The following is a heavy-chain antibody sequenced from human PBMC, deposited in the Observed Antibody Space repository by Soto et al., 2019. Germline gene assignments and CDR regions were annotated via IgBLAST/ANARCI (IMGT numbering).Heavy chain of an antibody. Sequence: SETLSLTCTVSGGSISSGGYYWSWIRQHPGKGLEWIGYIYYSGSTYYNPSLKSRVTISVDTSKNQFSLKLSSVTAADTAVYYCARDLQAAAGDYGMDVWGQGTTVTVSS. CDR2: IYYSGST. CDR3: ARDLQAAAGDYGMDV. V-gene: IGHV4-31*03. J-gene: IGHJ6*02. D-gene: IGHD6-13*01. CDR1: GGSISSGGYY.